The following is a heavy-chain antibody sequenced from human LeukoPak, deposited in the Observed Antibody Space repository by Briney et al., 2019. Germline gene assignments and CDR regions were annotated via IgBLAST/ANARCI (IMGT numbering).Heavy chain of an antibody. D-gene: IGHD5-24*01. J-gene: IGHJ4*02. CDR2: INHSGST. V-gene: IGHV4-34*01. CDR1: GRSFSGYY. Sequence: SETLSLTCAVYGRSFSGYYWSWIRQPPGKGLEWIGEINHSGSTNYNPSLKSRVTISVDTSKNQFSLKLSSVTAADTAVYYCARRWLHRKGFDYWGQGTLVTVSS. CDR3: ARRWLHRKGFDY.